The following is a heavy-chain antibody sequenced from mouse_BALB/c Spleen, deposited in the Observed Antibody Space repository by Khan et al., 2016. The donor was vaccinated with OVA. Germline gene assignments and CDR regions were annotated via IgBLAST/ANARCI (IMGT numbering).Heavy chain of an antibody. Sequence: EVELVESGGGLVKPGGSLKLSCAASGFTFSDYYMYWVRQTPEKRLEWLATISAGGSYTYYPDSVKGRFTISRDDAKNNLYLQMNSLRSEDTAMYYCAIGYYGDPFAYWGQGTLVTISA. J-gene: IGHJ3*01. D-gene: IGHD2-13*01. V-gene: IGHV5-4*02. CDR2: ISAGGSYT. CDR3: AIGYYGDPFAY. CDR1: GFTFSDYY.